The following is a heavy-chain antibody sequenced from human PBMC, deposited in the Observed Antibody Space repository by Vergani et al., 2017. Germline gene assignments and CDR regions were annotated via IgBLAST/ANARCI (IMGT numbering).Heavy chain of an antibody. CDR2: IYTSGSA. V-gene: IGHV4-61*02. D-gene: IGHD1-26*01. Sequence: QVQLQESGPGLVKPSQPLSLTCTVFSDSTRGGRYYWSWIRQPAGKGLEWIGRIYTSGSANYNPSLKSRVTISVNTSKNQFSLNLSSVTAADTAVYYCARSSMGTTVFDYWGQGILVTVSS. J-gene: IGHJ4*02. CDR3: ARSSMGTTVFDY. CDR1: SDSTRGGRYY.